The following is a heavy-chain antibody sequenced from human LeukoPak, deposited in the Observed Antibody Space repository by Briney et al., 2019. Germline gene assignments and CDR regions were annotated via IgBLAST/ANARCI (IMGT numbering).Heavy chain of an antibody. CDR2: SSSSSSTI. V-gene: IGHV3-48*02. CDR3: ARVEQQPRAVCGMDV. CDR1: GFTFNTYS. J-gene: IGHJ6*02. D-gene: IGHD6-13*01. Sequence: GGSLRLSCAASGFTFNTYSMNWVRQAPGKGLEWVPHSSSSSSTIYYADSVKGRFTISRDNAKTSLYLQMNSLRDEDTAVYYCARVEQQPRAVCGMDVWGPGTTVTVSS.